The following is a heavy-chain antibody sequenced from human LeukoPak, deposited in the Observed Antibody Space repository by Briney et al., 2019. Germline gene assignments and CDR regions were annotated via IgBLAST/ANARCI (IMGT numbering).Heavy chain of an antibody. CDR3: AKPGRPAAGLFDS. CDR1: GFTFKNYA. CDR2: SSVNGRDT. Sequence: GGSLRLSCAASGFTFKNYALSWVRQAPGKGLEWVSGSSVNGRDTYYADFVKGRFTIARDIAKNTLYLQMNSLRAEDTATYYCAKPGRPAAGLFDSWGQGTLVTVSS. V-gene: IGHV3-23*01. J-gene: IGHJ4*02. D-gene: IGHD6-13*01.